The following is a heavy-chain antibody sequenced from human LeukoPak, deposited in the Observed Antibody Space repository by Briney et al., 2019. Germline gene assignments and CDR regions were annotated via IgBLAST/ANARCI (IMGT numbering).Heavy chain of an antibody. CDR1: GFTFSNYA. CDR2: ISDGGAAT. V-gene: IGHV3-23*01. CDR3: ATQYRAYYFDN. D-gene: IGHD1-14*01. J-gene: IGHJ4*02. Sequence: GGSLRLSCAASGFTFSNYAMTWVRQAPGKGLEWVSTISDGGAATYYADSVKGRFTTSRDNSKNTLSLQMNSLRAEDTAVYYCATQYRAYYFDNWGQGTLVTVSS.